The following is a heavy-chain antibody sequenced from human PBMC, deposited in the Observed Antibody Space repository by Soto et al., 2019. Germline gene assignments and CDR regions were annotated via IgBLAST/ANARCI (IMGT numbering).Heavy chain of an antibody. J-gene: IGHJ5*01. CDR2: TYYRSRWQT. CDR1: GDSVSSNDAT. D-gene: IGHD3-16*01. V-gene: IGHV6-1*01. Sequence: QVQLQQSGPGLVKPSQTLSLTCAISGDSVSSNDATWDVIRQSPSRGLEWLGRTYYRSRWQTDSAISVKSRISINPDTSNNQVSLQLNSVTPDHTAVSYCARLIGNSWLDSWGQGTLVTVSS. CDR3: ARLIGNSWLDS.